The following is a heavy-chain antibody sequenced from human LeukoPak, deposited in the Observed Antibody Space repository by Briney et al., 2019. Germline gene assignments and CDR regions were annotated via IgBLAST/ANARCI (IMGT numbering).Heavy chain of an antibody. J-gene: IGHJ6*03. Sequence: SETLSLTCAVYGGSFSGDYWNWIRQPPGKGLEWIGEINHSGSTNYNPSLKSRVTISVDTSKNQFSLKLSSVTAADTAVYYCARNLAAAGYYYYYYMDVWGKGTTVTISS. D-gene: IGHD6-13*01. V-gene: IGHV4-34*01. CDR3: ARNLAAAGYYYYYYMDV. CDR1: GGSFSGDY. CDR2: INHSGST.